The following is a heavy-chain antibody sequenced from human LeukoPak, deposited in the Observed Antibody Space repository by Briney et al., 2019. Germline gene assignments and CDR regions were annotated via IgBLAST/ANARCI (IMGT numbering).Heavy chain of an antibody. D-gene: IGHD3-22*01. V-gene: IGHV1-69*13. Sequence: SVKVSCKASGGTFSSYAISWVRQAPGQGLEWMGGIIPIFGTANYAQKFQGRVTITADESTSTAYMELSSLRSEDTAVYYCASEGVITGAFDIWGQGTMVTVSS. CDR3: ASEGVITGAFDI. CDR2: IIPIFGTA. J-gene: IGHJ3*02. CDR1: GGTFSSYA.